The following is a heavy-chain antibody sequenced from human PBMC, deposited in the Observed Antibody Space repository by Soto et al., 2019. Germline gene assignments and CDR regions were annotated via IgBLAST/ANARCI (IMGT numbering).Heavy chain of an antibody. CDR1: GGSFSGYS. Sequence: QVQLHQWGAGLLKPSETLSLTCSVYGGSFSGYSWNWVRQPPGKGLEWIGEINHSGSSSYNPSLKSRVTISGDMSKNQFSLKLTSVTAADTAVYYCARNRAFDIWGQGTMVTVSS. CDR2: INHSGSS. J-gene: IGHJ3*02. CDR3: ARNRAFDI. V-gene: IGHV4-34*01.